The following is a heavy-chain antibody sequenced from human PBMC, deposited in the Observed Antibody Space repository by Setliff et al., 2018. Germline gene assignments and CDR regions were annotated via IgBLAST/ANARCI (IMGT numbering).Heavy chain of an antibody. CDR1: GYSFTSYG. D-gene: IGHD2-2*01. CDR3: SRLVRFCTKISCQRLLGDDY. CDR2: ISAYNDNK. J-gene: IGHJ4*02. Sequence: ASVKVSCKASGYSFTSYGISWVRQAPGQGLEWMGWISAYNDNKNYAQKFQDRITMTTDTSTSTAYLEFKSLRSDDTAIYYCSRLVRFCTKISCQRLLGDDYWGQGALVTVSS. V-gene: IGHV1-18*01.